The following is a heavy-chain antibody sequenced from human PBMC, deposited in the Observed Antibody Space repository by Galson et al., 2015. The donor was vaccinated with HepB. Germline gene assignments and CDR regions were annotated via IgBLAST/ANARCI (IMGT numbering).Heavy chain of an antibody. Sequence: SLRLSCAASGFTFSHCWMHWVRQAPGKGLAWVSRISSDGSSTNYADSVKGRFTISRDNAKNTPYLQLNSLRAEDTAVYYCAAVCGSGIYGRFDPWAQGTLVTVSS. D-gene: IGHD3-10*01. CDR1: GFTFSHCW. CDR3: AAVCGSGIYGRFDP. V-gene: IGHV3-74*01. CDR2: ISSDGSST. J-gene: IGHJ5*02.